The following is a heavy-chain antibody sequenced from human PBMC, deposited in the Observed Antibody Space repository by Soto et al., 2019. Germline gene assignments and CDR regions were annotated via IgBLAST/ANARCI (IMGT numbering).Heavy chain of an antibody. CDR1: GYTFANYH. Sequence: QVQLVQSGAEVKKPGASVKVSCKASGYTFANYHMHWVRQAPGQGLGWMGIIIPSGGTTTYAEKFQGRVTMTRDTSTTTVYMELSSRRSGDTAVYYCATVKTIMFTGVQYYFDYWGQGTLVTVSS. CDR3: ATVKTIMFTGVQYYFDY. J-gene: IGHJ4*02. CDR2: IIPSGGTT. V-gene: IGHV1-46*01. D-gene: IGHD3-16*01.